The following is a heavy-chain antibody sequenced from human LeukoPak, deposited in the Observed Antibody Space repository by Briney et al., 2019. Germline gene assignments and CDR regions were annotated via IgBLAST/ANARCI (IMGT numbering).Heavy chain of an antibody. CDR3: ARVPKGDYDFWSGYYGY. V-gene: IGHV3-30-3*01. Sequence: GSLRLSCAASGFTFSSYAMHWVRQAPGKGLEWVVVISYDGSNKYYADSVKGRFTISGDNSKNTLYLQMNSLRAEDTAVYYCARVPKGDYDFWSGYYGYWGQGTLVTVSS. CDR1: GFTFSSYA. CDR2: ISYDGSNK. J-gene: IGHJ4*02. D-gene: IGHD3-3*01.